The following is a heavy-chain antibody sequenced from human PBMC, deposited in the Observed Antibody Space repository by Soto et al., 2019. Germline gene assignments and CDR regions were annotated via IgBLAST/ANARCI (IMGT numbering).Heavy chain of an antibody. CDR2: IHNNGAT. Sequence: SETLSLTCTISVVSIDSGGYYWSWIRQHPTEGLEWIGYIHNNGATYYNPSLTGRVSISADRSKTQFSLNVYSVNAADTGVYYCAREGAAYYWFEPWGPGGLDIVS. J-gene: IGHJ5*02. CDR1: VVSIDSGGYY. D-gene: IGHD3-10*01. CDR3: AREGAAYYWFEP. V-gene: IGHV4-31*03.